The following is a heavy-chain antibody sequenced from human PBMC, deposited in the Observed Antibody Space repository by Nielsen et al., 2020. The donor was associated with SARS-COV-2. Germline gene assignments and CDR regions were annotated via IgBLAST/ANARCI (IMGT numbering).Heavy chain of an antibody. V-gene: IGHV1-69*13. Sequence: SVKVSYKASGGTFSSYAISWVRQAPGQGLEWMGGIIPIFGTANYAQKFQGRVTITADESTSTAYMELSSLRSEDTAVYYCARVGEDIVLMVYARPYYYMDVWGKGTTVTVSS. D-gene: IGHD2-8*01. CDR2: IIPIFGTA. CDR3: ARVGEDIVLMVYARPYYYMDV. CDR1: GGTFSSYA. J-gene: IGHJ6*03.